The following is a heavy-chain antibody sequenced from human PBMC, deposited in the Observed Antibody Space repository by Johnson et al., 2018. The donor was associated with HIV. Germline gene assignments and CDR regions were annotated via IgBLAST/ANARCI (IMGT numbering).Heavy chain of an antibody. V-gene: IGHV3-72*01. CDR1: GFTFSDHY. Sequence: VQLVESGGGLVKPGGSLRLSCAASGFTFSDHYMDWVRQAPGKGLEWVGRTRNKANSYTTEYAASAKGRFTISRDDSKNSLYLQMNSLKTEDTAVYYCVRVELGAFDIWGQGTMVTVSS. CDR3: VRVELGAFDI. J-gene: IGHJ3*02. CDR2: TRNKANSYTT. D-gene: IGHD1-7*01.